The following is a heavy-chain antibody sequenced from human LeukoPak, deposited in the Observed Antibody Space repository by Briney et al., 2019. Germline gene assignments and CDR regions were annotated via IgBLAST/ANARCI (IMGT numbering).Heavy chain of an antibody. V-gene: IGHV1-18*01. CDR1: GYIFTSYG. Sequence: ASVKVSCKASGYIFTSYGINWVRQAPGQGLEWMGWISSFNGKTNYAQKLQGRVTVTRDMSTSTVYMELSNLRSEDTAVYYCARDQSGEWELLSGWWFDPWGQGTLVTVSS. D-gene: IGHD1-26*01. J-gene: IGHJ5*02. CDR3: ARDQSGEWELLSGWWFDP. CDR2: ISSFNGKT.